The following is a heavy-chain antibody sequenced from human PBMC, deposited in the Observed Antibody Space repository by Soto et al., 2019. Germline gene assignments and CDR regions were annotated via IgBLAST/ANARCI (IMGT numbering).Heavy chain of an antibody. J-gene: IGHJ4*02. CDR2: ISYDGSNK. CDR3: AKDQGSGWFDY. CDR1: GFTFSSYG. D-gene: IGHD6-19*01. Sequence: QVQLVESGGGVVQPGRSLRLSCAASGFTFSSYGMHWVRQAPGKGLEWVAVISYDGSNKYYADSVKGRFTISRDNSKNTLYLQMNSLRDEDTAVYYCAKDQGSGWFDYWGQGTLVTVSS. V-gene: IGHV3-30*18.